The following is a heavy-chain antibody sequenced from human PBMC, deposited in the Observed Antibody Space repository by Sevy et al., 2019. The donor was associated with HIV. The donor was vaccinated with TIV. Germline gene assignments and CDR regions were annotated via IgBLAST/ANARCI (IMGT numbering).Heavy chain of an antibody. Sequence: ASVKVSCKASGYTFTSYAMNWVRQAPGQGLEWMGWINTNTGNPTYAQGFTGRFVFSLDTSVSTAYLQISSLKAEDTAVYYCARDFLLQDYYGSGSLGYWGQGTLVIVSS. CDR3: ARDFLLQDYYGSGSLGY. J-gene: IGHJ4*02. D-gene: IGHD3-10*01. V-gene: IGHV7-4-1*02. CDR1: GYTFTSYA. CDR2: INTNTGNP.